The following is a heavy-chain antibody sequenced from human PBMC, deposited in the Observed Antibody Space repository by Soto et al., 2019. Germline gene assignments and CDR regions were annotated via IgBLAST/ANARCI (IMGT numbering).Heavy chain of an antibody. J-gene: IGHJ5*02. CDR1: GYDFNRFP. D-gene: IGHD2-2*01. CDR3: AKDYCSKTTCYRELGLLDT. V-gene: IGHV1-3*04. CDR2: INIGDGRT. Sequence: XSVKVSCKASGYDFNRFPMDWLRQAPGQGPEWVGWINIGDGRTKTSQRFQGRVTITRDTSANTVYLELSGLTSADTAVYYCAKDYCSKTTCYRELGLLDTWGPGTLVTVSS.